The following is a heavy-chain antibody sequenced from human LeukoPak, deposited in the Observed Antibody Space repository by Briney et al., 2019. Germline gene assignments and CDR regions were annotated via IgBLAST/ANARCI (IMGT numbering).Heavy chain of an antibody. CDR2: VNPNSGGT. D-gene: IGHD1-26*01. CDR1: GYTFTGYY. CDR3: ARDLFSGSSHPFDY. Sequence: ASVKVSCKASGYTFTGYYMHWVRQAPGQGLEWRGWVNPNSGGTNYAQKFQGRATMTRDTSISTASIELSRLRSDDTAVYYCARDLFSGSSHPFDYWGQGTLVTVSS. J-gene: IGHJ4*02. V-gene: IGHV1-2*02.